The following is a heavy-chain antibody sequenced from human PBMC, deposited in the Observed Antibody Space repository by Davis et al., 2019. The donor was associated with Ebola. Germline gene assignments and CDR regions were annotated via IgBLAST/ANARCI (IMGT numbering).Heavy chain of an antibody. Sequence: PGGSLRLSCAASGFTFSTYSMNWVRQAPGKGLEWVSAISGSGGSTYYADSVKGRFTISRDNSKNTLYLQMNSLRAEDTAVYYCAKGRPYYYYMDVWGKGTTVTVSS. CDR1: GFTFSTYS. CDR3: AKGRPYYYYMDV. CDR2: ISGSGGST. J-gene: IGHJ6*03. V-gene: IGHV3-23*01.